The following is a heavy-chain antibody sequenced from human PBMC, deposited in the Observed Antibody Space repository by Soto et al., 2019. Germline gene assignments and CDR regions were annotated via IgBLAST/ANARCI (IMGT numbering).Heavy chain of an antibody. V-gene: IGHV4-59*01. CDR2: IYYSGST. Sequence: QVQLQESGPGLVKPSETLSLTCTVSGGSISSYYWSWIRQPPGKGLEWIGYIYYSGSTNYNPSLKSRVTISVDTSKNQFSLKLSSVTAADTAVYYCARADRATSEDLYYYGMDVWGQGTTVTVSS. J-gene: IGHJ6*02. CDR1: GGSISSYY. D-gene: IGHD1-26*01. CDR3: ARADRATSEDLYYYGMDV.